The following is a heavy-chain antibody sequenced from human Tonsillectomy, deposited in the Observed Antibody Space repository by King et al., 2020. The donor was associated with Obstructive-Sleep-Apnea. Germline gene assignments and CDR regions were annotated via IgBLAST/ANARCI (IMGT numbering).Heavy chain of an antibody. CDR3: AKGEWSSRSIDY. Sequence: VQLVESGGGVVQPGTSLRLSCAASGFSFSTRDIHWVRLAPGKGLEWVALISWNERDKYYADSVKGRFTISRDNSKNTLYLEMNGLRAEDTAAYYCAKGEWSSRSIDYWGQGTLVTVSS. D-gene: IGHD6-13*01. CDR1: GFSFSTRD. V-gene: IGHV3-30*18. CDR2: ISWNERDK. J-gene: IGHJ4*02.